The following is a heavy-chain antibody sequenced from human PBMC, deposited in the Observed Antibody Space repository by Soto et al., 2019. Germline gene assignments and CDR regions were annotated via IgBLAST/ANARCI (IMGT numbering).Heavy chain of an antibody. CDR3: AREGRRSIAAHGWFDP. CDR1: GGTFSSYA. V-gene: IGHV1-69*01. D-gene: IGHD6-6*01. J-gene: IGHJ5*02. Sequence: QVQLVQSGAEVQKPGSSVKVSCKASGGTFSSYAISWVRQAPGQGLEWMGGIIPIFGTANNAQKFQGRVTITADESTSTAYMELSSLRSEDTAVYYCAREGRRSIAAHGWFDPRGQGTLVTVSS. CDR2: IIPIFGTA.